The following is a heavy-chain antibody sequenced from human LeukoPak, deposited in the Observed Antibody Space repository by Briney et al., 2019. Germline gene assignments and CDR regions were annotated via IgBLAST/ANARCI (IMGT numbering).Heavy chain of an antibody. CDR2: ISSSSSYI. CDR1: GYTFSSYS. Sequence: GGSLRLSCAASGYTFSSYSMNWVRQAPGKGLELVSSISSSSSYIYYADSVKGRFTISRDNAKNSLYLQMNSLRAEDTAVYYCARDYYDSSGYYSYWGQGTLVTVSS. D-gene: IGHD3-22*01. CDR3: ARDYYDSSGYYSY. J-gene: IGHJ4*02. V-gene: IGHV3-21*01.